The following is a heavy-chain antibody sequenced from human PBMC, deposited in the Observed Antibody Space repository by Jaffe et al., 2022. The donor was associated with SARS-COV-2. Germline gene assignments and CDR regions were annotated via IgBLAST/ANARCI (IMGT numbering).Heavy chain of an antibody. CDR1: GFSFSSYN. CDR3: ARPLYYYDSGGTGNWFDP. CDR2: ISSSSSTI. V-gene: IGHV3-48*01. Sequence: EVQLVESGGGLVQPGGSLRLSCAASGFSFSSYNMNWVRQAPGKGLEWVSYISSSSSTIYYADSVKGRFTISRDNAKKSLYLQMNSLRAEDTAVYYCARPLYYYDSGGTGNWFDPWGQGTLVTVSS. J-gene: IGHJ5*02. D-gene: IGHD3-22*01.